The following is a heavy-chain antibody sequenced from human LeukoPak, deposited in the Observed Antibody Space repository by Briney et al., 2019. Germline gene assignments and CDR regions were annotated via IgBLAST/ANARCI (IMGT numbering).Heavy chain of an antibody. V-gene: IGHV5-51*01. Sequence: GESLKISCKGSGYSFTSYWIGWVRQMPGKGLEWMGIIYPGDSDTRYSPSFQGQVTISADKSVSTAYLQWSSLKASDTAMYYCARPFMRYPDALDIWGQGTMVTVSS. J-gene: IGHJ3*02. CDR1: GYSFTSYW. CDR3: ARPFMRYPDALDI. D-gene: IGHD3-16*01. CDR2: IYPGDSDT.